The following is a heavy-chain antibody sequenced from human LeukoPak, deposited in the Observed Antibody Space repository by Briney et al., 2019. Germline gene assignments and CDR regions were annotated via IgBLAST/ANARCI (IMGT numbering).Heavy chain of an antibody. D-gene: IGHD1-26*01. Sequence: SETLSLTCTVSGGSISSYYWSWIRQPPGKGLEWIGYIYYSGSTNYNPSLKSRVTISVDTPKNQFSLKLSSVTAAETAVYYCARGLGANGDYWGQGTLVTVSS. CDR1: GGSISSYY. V-gene: IGHV4-59*01. CDR2: IYYSGST. CDR3: ARGLGANGDY. J-gene: IGHJ4*02.